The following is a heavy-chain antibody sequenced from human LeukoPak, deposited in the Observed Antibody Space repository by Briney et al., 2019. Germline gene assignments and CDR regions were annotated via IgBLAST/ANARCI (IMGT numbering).Heavy chain of an antibody. D-gene: IGHD6-19*01. CDR1: GHTFTSYD. CDR3: ARDLFQYSSGWYPGY. J-gene: IGHJ4*02. CDR2: INPNSGGT. Sequence: ASVKVSCKASGHTFTSYDINWVRQATGQGLEWMGRINPNSGGTNYAQKFQGRVTMTRDTSISTAYMELSRLRSDDTAVYYCARDLFQYSSGWYPGYWGQGTLVTVSS. V-gene: IGHV1-2*06.